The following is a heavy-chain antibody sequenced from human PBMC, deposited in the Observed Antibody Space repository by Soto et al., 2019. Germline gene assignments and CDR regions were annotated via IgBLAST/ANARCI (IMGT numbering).Heavy chain of an antibody. Sequence: ASVKVSCKASGNTFTSYDINWVRQATGHGLEWMGWVNPNSGNIGYAQKFQGRVTMTRDTAIRTAYMEVSRLRSDDTAVYYCARGRDSGSYYLIDYWGQGTLVTVSS. J-gene: IGHJ4*02. CDR2: VNPNSGNI. CDR3: ARGRDSGSYYLIDY. V-gene: IGHV1-8*01. D-gene: IGHD3-10*01. CDR1: GNTFTSYD.